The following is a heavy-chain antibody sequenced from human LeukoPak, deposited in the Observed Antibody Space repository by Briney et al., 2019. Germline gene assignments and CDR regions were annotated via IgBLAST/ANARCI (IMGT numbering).Heavy chain of an antibody. CDR1: GFTFSSYA. Sequence: RAGGSLRLSCAASGFTFSSYAMSWVRQAPGKGLEWVSAISGSGGSTYYADSVKGRFTTSRDNSKNTLYLQMNSLRAEDTAVYYCAKNYDSSGLDAFDIWGQGTMVTVSS. CDR2: ISGSGGST. CDR3: AKNYDSSGLDAFDI. V-gene: IGHV3-23*01. J-gene: IGHJ3*02. D-gene: IGHD3-22*01.